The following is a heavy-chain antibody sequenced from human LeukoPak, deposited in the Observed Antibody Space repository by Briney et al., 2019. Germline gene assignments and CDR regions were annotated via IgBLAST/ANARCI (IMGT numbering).Heavy chain of an antibody. CDR1: GFAVSSTY. J-gene: IGHJ3*02. Sequence: GGALRLSCAASGFAVSSTYMTCVRHAPGKGLEWVSVTYPGGTTYYADSVRGRFTFSTHNSQSTLYLQINSLRAEDTAIYYCATVLRISHAFDIWGQGTMVTVSS. CDR3: ATVLRISHAFDI. CDR2: TYPGGTT. D-gene: IGHD2-8*01. V-gene: IGHV3-53*04.